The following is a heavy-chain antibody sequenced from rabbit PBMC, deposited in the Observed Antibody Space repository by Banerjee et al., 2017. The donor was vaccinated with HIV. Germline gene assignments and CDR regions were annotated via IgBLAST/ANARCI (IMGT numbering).Heavy chain of an antibody. J-gene: IGHJ4*01. D-gene: IGHD2-1*01. V-gene: IGHV1S40*01. CDR2: IYAGSSGTT. CDR3: ARVWSYDVDYYFGL. Sequence: EESGGGLVKPGASLTLTCTASGFDLSSYCYMCWVRQAPGKGLEWIACIYAGSSGTTYYASWAKGRFTISKTSSTTVTLQMTSLTAADTATYFCARVWSYDVDYYFGLWGPGTLVTVS. CDR1: GFDLSSYCY.